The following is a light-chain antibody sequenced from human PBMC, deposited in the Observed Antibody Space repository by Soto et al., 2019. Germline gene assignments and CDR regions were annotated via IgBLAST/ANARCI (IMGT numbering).Light chain of an antibody. Sequence: EVVMTQSPATLSVSPGERATLSCRASQSVSSNLAWYQQKPGQAPRLLIYGASTRATGIPARFSGSGSGTEFTLTISSLQSEDFAVDYCQPYNNWPPWKFGQGTKVEIK. CDR1: QSVSSN. CDR2: GAS. V-gene: IGKV3-15*01. J-gene: IGKJ1*01. CDR3: QPYNNWPPWK.